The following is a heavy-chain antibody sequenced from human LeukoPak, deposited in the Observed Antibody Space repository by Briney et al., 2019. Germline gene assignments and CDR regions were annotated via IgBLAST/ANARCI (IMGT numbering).Heavy chain of an antibody. Sequence: GGSLRLSCAASGFTFSSYAMSWVRQAPGKGLEWVSVISGSGDNTYYADSVKGRFTISRHNSKNTLYLQMNSLRAEDTAVYYCAKGSSSSRPYYFDYWGQGTLVTVSS. CDR2: ISGSGDNT. CDR3: AKGSSSSRPYYFDY. D-gene: IGHD6-13*01. J-gene: IGHJ4*02. CDR1: GFTFSSYA. V-gene: IGHV3-23*01.